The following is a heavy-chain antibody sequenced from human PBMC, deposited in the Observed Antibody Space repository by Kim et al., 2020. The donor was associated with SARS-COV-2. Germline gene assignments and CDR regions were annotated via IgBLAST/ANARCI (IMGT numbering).Heavy chain of an antibody. D-gene: IGHD2-15*01. CDR3: AREGDIVVVVAADPKPGYYFDY. J-gene: IGHJ4*02. Sequence: GGSLRLSCAASGFTFSSYWISWVRQAPGKGLEWVANIKQDGSEKYYVDSVKGRFTISRDNAKNSLYLQMNSLRAEDTAVYYCAREGDIVVVVAADPKPGYYFDYWGQGTLVTVSS. CDR2: IKQDGSEK. V-gene: IGHV3-7*01. CDR1: GFTFSSYW.